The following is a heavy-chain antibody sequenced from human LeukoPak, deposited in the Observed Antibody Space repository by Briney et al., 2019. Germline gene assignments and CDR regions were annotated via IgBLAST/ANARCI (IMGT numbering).Heavy chain of an antibody. Sequence: GGSLRLSCAASGFTFSSYAMHWVRQAPGKGLEWVAVISYDGSNKYYADSVKGRFTISRDNSKNTLYLQMNSLRAEDTAVYYCARDSDDSSGAYFDYWGQGTLVTVSS. CDR1: GFTFSSYA. J-gene: IGHJ4*02. CDR3: ARDSDDSSGAYFDY. CDR2: ISYDGSNK. D-gene: IGHD3-22*01. V-gene: IGHV3-30-3*01.